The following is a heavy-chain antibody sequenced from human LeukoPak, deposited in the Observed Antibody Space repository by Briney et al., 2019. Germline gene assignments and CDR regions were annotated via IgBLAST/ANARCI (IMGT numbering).Heavy chain of an antibody. CDR3: VLAPNSNWFDF. V-gene: IGHV4-59*12. Sequence: SVTLSLTCSVSGDSISGFYWNWIRQSPEKGLEWIAVTHYSGTTNYNPSLKSRVTISIGTSRQQFFLKLSSVTAADTAVYYCVLAPNSNWFDFWGQGTRVTVSS. D-gene: IGHD2-8*01. J-gene: IGHJ5*01. CDR1: GDSISGFY. CDR2: THYSGTT.